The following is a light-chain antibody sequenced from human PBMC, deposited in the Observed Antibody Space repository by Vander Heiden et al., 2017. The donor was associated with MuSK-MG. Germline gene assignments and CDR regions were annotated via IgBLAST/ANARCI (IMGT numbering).Light chain of an antibody. CDR1: ALPKQY. CDR2: KDS. J-gene: IGLJ2*01. CDR3: QSADSSGTCV. V-gene: IGLV3-25*03. Sequence: SYELTQPPLVSVSLGQTARITCSGDALPKQYAYWYQQRPGQAPVVVIFKDSERPSGIPERFSGSSSGTTVTLTISGVQAEDEADYYCQSADSSGTCVFGGGTKLTVL.